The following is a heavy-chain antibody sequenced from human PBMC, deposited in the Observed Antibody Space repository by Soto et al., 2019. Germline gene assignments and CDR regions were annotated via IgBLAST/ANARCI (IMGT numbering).Heavy chain of an antibody. V-gene: IGHV3-33*01. CDR2: IWYDGSNK. Sequence: QVQLVESGGGVVQPGRSLRLSCAASGFTFSSYGMHWVRQAPGKGLEWVAVIWYDGSNKYYADSVKGRFTISRDNSKNTLYLLMNSLRAEDTAVYYCARDLWLPEEQLWCLVDYWGQGTLVTVSS. CDR1: GFTFSSYG. J-gene: IGHJ4*02. D-gene: IGHD5-18*01. CDR3: ARDLWLPEEQLWCLVDY.